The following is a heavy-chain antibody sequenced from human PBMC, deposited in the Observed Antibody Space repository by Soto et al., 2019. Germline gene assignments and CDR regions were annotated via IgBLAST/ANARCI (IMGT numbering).Heavy chain of an antibody. CDR1: GGSISSGGYY. J-gene: IGHJ5*02. V-gene: IGHV4-31*03. CDR3: ARDGGYCSGGSCYRSGWFDP. Sequence: QVQLQESGPGLVKPSQTLSLTCTVSGGSISSGGYYWSWIRQHPGKGLEWIGYIYYSGSTYYNPSLKSRVTISVDTFKNQFSLKLSSVTAADTAVYYCARDGGYCSGGSCYRSGWFDPWGQGTLVTVSS. D-gene: IGHD2-15*01. CDR2: IYYSGST.